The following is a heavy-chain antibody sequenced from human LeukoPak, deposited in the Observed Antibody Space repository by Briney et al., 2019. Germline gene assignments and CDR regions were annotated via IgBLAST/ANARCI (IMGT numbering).Heavy chain of an antibody. Sequence: ASVKVSCKASAYTFTGYYMHWVRQAPGQGLEWMGWINPNSGGTNYAQKFQGRVTMTRDTSISTAYMELSRLRSDDTAVYYCASSVGSTAYGSSHHYFAYWGQGTLVTVSS. D-gene: IGHD3-22*01. J-gene: IGHJ4*02. CDR2: INPNSGGT. V-gene: IGHV1-2*02. CDR1: AYTFTGYY. CDR3: ASSVGSTAYGSSHHYFAY.